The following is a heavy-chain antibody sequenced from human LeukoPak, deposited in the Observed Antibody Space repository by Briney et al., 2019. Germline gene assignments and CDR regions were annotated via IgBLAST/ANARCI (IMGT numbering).Heavy chain of an antibody. CDR2: INPNSGGT. Sequence: ASVKVSCKASGYTFTSYHMHWVRQAPGQGLEWMGWINPNSGGTNYAQKFQGRVTMTRDTSISTAYMELSRLRSDDTAVYYCARMGGDILTGYYDYWGQGTLVTVSS. CDR3: ARMGGDILTGYYDY. V-gene: IGHV1-2*02. J-gene: IGHJ4*02. CDR1: GYTFTSYH. D-gene: IGHD3-9*01.